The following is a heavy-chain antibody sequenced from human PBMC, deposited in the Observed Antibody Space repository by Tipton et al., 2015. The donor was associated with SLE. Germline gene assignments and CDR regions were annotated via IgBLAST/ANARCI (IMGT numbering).Heavy chain of an antibody. CDR1: GGSFSGYY. V-gene: IGHV4-4*08. CDR2: IYTSGST. CDR3: ARDLWGGSSLIV. D-gene: IGHD1-26*01. J-gene: IGHJ6*04. Sequence: TLSLTCAVYGGSFSGYYWSWIRQPPGKGLEWIGYIYTSGSTNYNPSLKSRVTISVDTSKNQFSLKLSSVTAADTAVYYCARDLWGGSSLIVWGKGTTVTVSS.